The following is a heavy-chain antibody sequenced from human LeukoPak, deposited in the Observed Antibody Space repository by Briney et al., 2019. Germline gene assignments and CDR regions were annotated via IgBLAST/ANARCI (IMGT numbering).Heavy chain of an antibody. CDR2: IRYDGSNE. V-gene: IGHV3-30*02. CDR3: AKQRPGTPSGLDY. Sequence: GGSLRLSFAASGFTFSSYGMHWVRQAPGKGLEWVTFIRYDGSNEYYADSVKSRFTISRDNSKYTLYLQMNSLRADDTAVYYCAKQRPGTPSGLDYWGQGTLVTVSS. CDR1: GFTFSSYG. D-gene: IGHD3-10*01. J-gene: IGHJ4*02.